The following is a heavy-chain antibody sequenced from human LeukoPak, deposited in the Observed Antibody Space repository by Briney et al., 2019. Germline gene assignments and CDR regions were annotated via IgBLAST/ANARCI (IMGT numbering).Heavy chain of an antibody. CDR2: ISGSGGST. V-gene: IGHV3-23*01. CDR3: AKPFSDSSGYYYNLLSY. CDR1: GFTFSSYA. Sequence: PGGSLRLSCAASGFTFSSYAMSWVRQAPGRGLEWVSAISGSGGSTYYADSVKGRFTISRDNSKNTLYLQMNSLRAEDTAVYYCAKPFSDSSGYYYNLLSYWGQGTLVTVSS. J-gene: IGHJ4*02. D-gene: IGHD3-22*01.